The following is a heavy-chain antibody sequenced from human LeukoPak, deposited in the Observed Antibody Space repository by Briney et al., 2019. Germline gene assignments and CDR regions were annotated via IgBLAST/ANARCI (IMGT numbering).Heavy chain of an antibody. CDR1: GYTFTSYG. CDR3: ARVVQRITMIVVVISPGDY. J-gene: IGHJ4*02. Sequence: ASVKVSCKASGYTFTSYGISWVRQAPGQGLEWMGWISAYNGNTNYAQKLQGRVTMTTDTSTRTAYMELRSLRSDDTAVYYCARVVQRITMIVVVISPGDYWGQGTLATVSS. D-gene: IGHD3-22*01. CDR2: ISAYNGNT. V-gene: IGHV1-18*01.